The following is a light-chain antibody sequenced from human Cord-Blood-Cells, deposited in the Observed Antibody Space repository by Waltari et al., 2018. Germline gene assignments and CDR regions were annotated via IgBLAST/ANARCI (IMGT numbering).Light chain of an antibody. CDR1: QSISSY. J-gene: IGKJ2*01. V-gene: IGKV1-39*01. Sequence: DIQMTQSPSSLSASVGDRVTITCRASQSISSYLNWYQQKPGKAPKLMIYAASSLQSGVPSRVSGSGSGTDFTLTISSLQPEDFATYYCQQSYSTPYTFGQGIKLEIK. CDR2: AAS. CDR3: QQSYSTPYT.